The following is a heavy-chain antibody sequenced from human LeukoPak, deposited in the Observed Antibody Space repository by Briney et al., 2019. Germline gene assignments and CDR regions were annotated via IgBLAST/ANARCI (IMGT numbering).Heavy chain of an antibody. D-gene: IGHD3-22*01. V-gene: IGHV3-23*01. CDR3: ATGGSGYYYPSFDY. CDR1: GFTFNSYA. Sequence: QPGGSLRLSCAASGFTFNSYAMSWVRQAPGKGLEWVSAISGSGGSTYYADSMRGRFTIPRDNAKNTLYLQMNSLRAEDTAVYYCATGGSGYYYPSFDYWGQGTLVTVSS. CDR2: ISGSGGST. J-gene: IGHJ4*02.